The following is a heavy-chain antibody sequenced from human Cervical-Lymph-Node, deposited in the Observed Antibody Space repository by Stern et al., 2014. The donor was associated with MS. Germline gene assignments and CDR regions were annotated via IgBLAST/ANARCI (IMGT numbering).Heavy chain of an antibody. J-gene: IGHJ3*01. D-gene: IGHD6-13*01. V-gene: IGHV4-39*01. CDR1: GASITSSSYY. CDR2: IYYGGST. CDR3: EAAPGRGDAFDF. Sequence: QLVESGPGLVKPSETLSLTCTVSGASITSSSYYWGWIRQSPGKGLEWIGNIYYGGSTHSNPSLESRLAMSVDTSKNQFSLKLSSVTAADTAVYYCEAAPGRGDAFDFWGQGTGGSVSS.